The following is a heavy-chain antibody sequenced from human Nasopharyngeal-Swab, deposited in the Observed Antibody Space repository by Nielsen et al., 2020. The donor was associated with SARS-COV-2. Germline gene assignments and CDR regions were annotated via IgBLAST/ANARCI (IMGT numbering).Heavy chain of an antibody. V-gene: IGHV3-30*03. CDR2: ISYDGSNK. J-gene: IGHJ4*02. CDR1: GFTFSSYG. CDR3: ARGWGSYPYYLEY. D-gene: IGHD1-26*01. Sequence: GESLKISCAASGFTFSSYGMHWVRQAPGKGPEWVAVISYDGSNKYYADSVKGRFTISRDNARNSLYLQMNSLRAEDTAVYYCARGWGSYPYYLEYWGQGTLVTVSS.